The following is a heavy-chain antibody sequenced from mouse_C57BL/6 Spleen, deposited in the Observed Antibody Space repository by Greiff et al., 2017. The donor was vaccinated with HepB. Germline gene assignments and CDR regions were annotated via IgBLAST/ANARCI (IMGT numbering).Heavy chain of an antibody. J-gene: IGHJ3*01. Sequence: VQLQQPGAELVKPGASVKLSCKASGYTFTSYWMHWVKQRPGQGLEWIGMIHPNSGSTNYNEKFKSKATLTVDKSSSTAYMQLSSLTSENSAVYYCARKEWDAPFAYWGQGTLVTVSA. CDR3: ARKEWDAPFAY. D-gene: IGHD1-3*01. V-gene: IGHV1-64*01. CDR2: IHPNSGST. CDR1: GYTFTSYW.